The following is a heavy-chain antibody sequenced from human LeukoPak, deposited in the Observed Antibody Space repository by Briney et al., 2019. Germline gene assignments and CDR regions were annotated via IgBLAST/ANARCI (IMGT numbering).Heavy chain of an antibody. D-gene: IGHD2-2*01. CDR1: GFSFNNNA. CDR2: INGGGDAT. Sequence: GGSLRLSCAASGFSFNNNAMSWVRQAPGKGLEWASAINGGGDATEYADSVKGRFTISRDNSKKTLYLQMNSLRPEDTAVYYCARCTASCYANAFDVWGQGTLLTVSS. V-gene: IGHV3-23*01. J-gene: IGHJ3*01. CDR3: ARCTASCYANAFDV.